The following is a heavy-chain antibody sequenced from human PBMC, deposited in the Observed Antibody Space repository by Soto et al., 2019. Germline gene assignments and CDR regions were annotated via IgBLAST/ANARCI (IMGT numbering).Heavy chain of an antibody. Sequence: QVQLVQSGAEVKKPGASVKVSCKTSGYIITGYYMHWVRQAPGQGLEWMGWINPNSGDTNSAQKFQGRVTMTRDMSNNTAYMELSSLRSDDTAVYYCASPMCIGVPGAFDYWGQGTLVTVSS. CDR1: GYIITGYY. CDR3: ASPMCIGVPGAFDY. D-gene: IGHD6-19*01. J-gene: IGHJ4*02. V-gene: IGHV1-2*02. CDR2: INPNSGDT.